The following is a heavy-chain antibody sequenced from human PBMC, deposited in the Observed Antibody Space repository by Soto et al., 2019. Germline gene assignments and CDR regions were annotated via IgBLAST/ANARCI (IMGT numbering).Heavy chain of an antibody. CDR3: ARNLFAHRVPPKYFQP. CDR1: GYTFTSYG. V-gene: IGHV1-18*01. CDR2: ISAYNGNT. D-gene: IGHD2-21*01. Sequence: QVQLVQSGAEVKKPGASVKVSCKASGYTFTSYGISWVRQAPGQGLEWMGWISAYNGNTNYAQKLQGRVTMTTDTXTXLAYMELRSLRSDDTAVYYCARNLFAHRVPPKYFQPWGQGTLVTVSS. J-gene: IGHJ1*01.